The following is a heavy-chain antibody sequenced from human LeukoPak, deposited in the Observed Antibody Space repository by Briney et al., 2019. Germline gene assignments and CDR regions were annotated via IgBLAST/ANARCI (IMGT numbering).Heavy chain of an antibody. V-gene: IGHV1-2*04. CDR2: INPNSGGT. D-gene: IGHD6-13*01. CDR1: GYTFTGYY. J-gene: IGHJ4*02. CDR3: ARDTTYSSSWYYFGY. Sequence: ASVKVSCKASGYTFTGYYMHWVRQAPGQGLEWMGWINPNSGGTNYAQKFQGWVTMTRDTSISTAYMELSRLRSDDTAVYYCARDTTYSSSWYYFGYWGQGTLVTVSS.